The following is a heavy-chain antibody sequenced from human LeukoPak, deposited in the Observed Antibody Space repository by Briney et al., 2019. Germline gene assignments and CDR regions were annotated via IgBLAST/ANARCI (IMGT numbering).Heavy chain of an antibody. V-gene: IGHV3-30*18. Sequence: HTGGSLRLSCAASGFTFSSYGMHWVRQAPGKGLEWVAVISYDGSNKYYADSVKGRFTISRDNSKNTLYLQMNSLRAEDMAVYYCAKGLGDHNWELGYFDYWGQGTLVTVSS. J-gene: IGHJ4*02. CDR3: AKGLGDHNWELGYFDY. CDR1: GFTFSSYG. D-gene: IGHD1-20*01. CDR2: ISYDGSNK.